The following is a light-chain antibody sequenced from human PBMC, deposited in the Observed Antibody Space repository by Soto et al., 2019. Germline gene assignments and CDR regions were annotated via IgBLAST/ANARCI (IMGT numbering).Light chain of an antibody. CDR1: SSDIGAYKY. Sequence: QSALTQPASVSGSPGQSITISCSGSSSDIGAYKYVSWYQHHPGKAPKLIIYDVSNRPSGVSDRFSGSKSGNTASLTISGLQAEDEADYYCSSPASNIPAVFAGGTQLTVL. CDR2: DVS. J-gene: IGLJ2*01. V-gene: IGLV2-14*03. CDR3: SSPASNIPAV.